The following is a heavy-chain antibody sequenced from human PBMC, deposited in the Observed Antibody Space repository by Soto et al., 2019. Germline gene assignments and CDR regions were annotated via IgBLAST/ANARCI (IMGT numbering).Heavy chain of an antibody. CDR2: IHRSRGT. CDR3: PSREEARPF. V-gene: IGHV4-4*02. CDR1: GGSINTDSW. Sequence: QVQLQESGPGLVSPLGTLSLTCAVSGGSINTDSWWTWVRQPPGKGLEWIGEIHRSRGTNYNSSLKSRVTISIDRSTNHFSLRLYSVTAGDTAFYYCPSREEARPFWGQGTLVTVSS. D-gene: IGHD6-6*01. J-gene: IGHJ4*02.